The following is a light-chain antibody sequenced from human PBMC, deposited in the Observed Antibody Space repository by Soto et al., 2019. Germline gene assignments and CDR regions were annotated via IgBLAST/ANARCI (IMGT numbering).Light chain of an antibody. J-gene: IGKJ1*01. Sequence: DIQMTQSPSTLSASVGDRVTITCRASQSISSWLAWYQQKPGKAPKLLIYKASGLESGVPSRFSGSGSGTDFTLTSSRLQPDDFATYYCQQYNSYSEAFGQGTKVDIK. CDR2: KAS. CDR1: QSISSW. CDR3: QQYNSYSEA. V-gene: IGKV1-5*03.